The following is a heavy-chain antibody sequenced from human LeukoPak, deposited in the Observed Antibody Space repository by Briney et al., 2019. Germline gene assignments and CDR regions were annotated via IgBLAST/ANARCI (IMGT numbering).Heavy chain of an antibody. CDR2: IRYEGSKK. Sequence: GGSLRPSCAASGFTFSSYVMHWVRQAPGKGLEWVAFIRYEGSKKYYAGSVKGRFTISRDNSKNTLYLQMNSLRAEDTAVYYCAKDLRRIVGATKGMDVWGKGTTVTVSS. J-gene: IGHJ6*03. V-gene: IGHV3-30*02. CDR1: GFTFSSYV. CDR3: AKDLRRIVGATKGMDV. D-gene: IGHD1-26*01.